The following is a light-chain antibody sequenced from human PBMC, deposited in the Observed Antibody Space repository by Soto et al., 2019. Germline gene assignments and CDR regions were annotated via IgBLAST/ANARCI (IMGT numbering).Light chain of an antibody. V-gene: IGKV1-17*01. CDR1: QAIRND. CDR2: GSS. J-gene: IGKJ4*01. Sequence: DIQMTQSPSSLSASVGDRVTITCRASQAIRNDLAWYQQKPGRAPKRLIYGSSSLQSGVPSRFSGSGSGTEFTLTISSLQPEDFATYYCQQYNSYPLTFGGGTKVDIK. CDR3: QQYNSYPLT.